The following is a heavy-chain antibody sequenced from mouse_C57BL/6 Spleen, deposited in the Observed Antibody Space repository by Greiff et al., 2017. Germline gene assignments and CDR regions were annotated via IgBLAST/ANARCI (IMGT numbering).Heavy chain of an antibody. J-gene: IGHJ3*01. CDR3: ARKEYYGSSEGFAY. CDR1: GYTFTSYW. V-gene: IGHV1-61*01. D-gene: IGHD1-1*01. Sequence: VQLQQPGAELVRPGSSVKLSCKASGYTFTSYWMDWEKQRPGQGLEWIGNIYPSDSETHYNQKFKDKATLTVDKSSSTAYMQLSSLTSEDSAVYYCARKEYYGSSEGFAYWGQGTLVTVSA. CDR2: IYPSDSET.